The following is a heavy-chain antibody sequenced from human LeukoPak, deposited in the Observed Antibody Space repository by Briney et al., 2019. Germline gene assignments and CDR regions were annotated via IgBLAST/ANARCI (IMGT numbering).Heavy chain of an antibody. V-gene: IGHV4-34*01. D-gene: IGHD7-27*01. Sequence: KASETLSLTCAVYGGSFSGYYWSWIRQPPGKGLEWIGEINHSGITNYNPSLKSRVTISVDTSKNQFSLKLSSVTAADTAVYYCARTGTGGLFDYWGQGTLVTVSS. CDR3: ARTGTGGLFDY. J-gene: IGHJ4*02. CDR1: GGSFSGYY. CDR2: INHSGIT.